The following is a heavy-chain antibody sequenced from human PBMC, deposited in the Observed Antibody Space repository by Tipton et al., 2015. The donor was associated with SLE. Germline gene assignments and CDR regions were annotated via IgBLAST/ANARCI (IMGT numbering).Heavy chain of an antibody. D-gene: IGHD1-1*01. V-gene: IGHV3-20*04. Sequence: GSLRLSCAASGFTFDDHGLSWVRQAPGKGLEWVSGISWNGGRTGYTDSVKGRFTISRDNSKNTLYLDMNSLRVEDTAVYYCARDDNWAFDYWGQGTLVTVSS. J-gene: IGHJ4*02. CDR3: ARDDNWAFDY. CDR1: GFTFDDHG. CDR2: ISWNGGRT.